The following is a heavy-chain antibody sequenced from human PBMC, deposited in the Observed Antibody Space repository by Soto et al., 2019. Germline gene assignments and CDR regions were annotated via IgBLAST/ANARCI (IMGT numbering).Heavy chain of an antibody. J-gene: IGHJ6*02. Sequence: GGSLRLSCAASGFTFSSYAMSWVRQAPGKGLEWVSAISGSGGSTYYADSVKGRFTISRDNSKNTLYLQMNSLRAEDTAVYYCAKTNTTYYYVSGSYYYYYYGMDVWGQGTTVTVSS. V-gene: IGHV3-23*01. CDR1: GFTFSSYA. CDR3: AKTNTTYYYVSGSYYYYYYGMDV. CDR2: ISGSGGST. D-gene: IGHD3-10*01.